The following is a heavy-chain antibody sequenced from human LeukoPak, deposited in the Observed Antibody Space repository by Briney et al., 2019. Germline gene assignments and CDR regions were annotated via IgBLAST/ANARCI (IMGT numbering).Heavy chain of an antibody. J-gene: IGHJ4*02. CDR1: GFTFSSNW. V-gene: IGHV3-7*01. Sequence: GGSLRLSCAASGFTFSSNWMSWVRQAPGKGLEWVANIKQDGSDKYYVDSVKGRFTISRDNAKNSLYLQMNSLRAEDTAVYYCARDLAAVGIDYWGQGTLDTVSS. D-gene: IGHD6-13*01. CDR2: IKQDGSDK. CDR3: ARDLAAVGIDY.